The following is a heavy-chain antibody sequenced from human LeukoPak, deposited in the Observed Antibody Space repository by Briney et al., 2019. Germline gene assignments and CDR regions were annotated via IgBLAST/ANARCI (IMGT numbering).Heavy chain of an antibody. CDR1: GGSFSGYY. CDR2: INHSGST. CDR3: ANRMDTAMVRGYRGADY. J-gene: IGHJ4*02. Sequence: KPSETLSLTCAVYGGSFSGYYWSWIRQPPGKGLEWIGEINHSGSTNYNPSLKSRVTISVDTSKNQFSLKLSSVTAADTAVYYCANRMDTAMVRGYRGADYWGQGTLVTVSS. D-gene: IGHD5-18*01. V-gene: IGHV4-34*01.